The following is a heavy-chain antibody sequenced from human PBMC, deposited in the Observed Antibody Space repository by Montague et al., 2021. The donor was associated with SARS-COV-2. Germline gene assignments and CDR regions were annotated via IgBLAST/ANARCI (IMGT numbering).Heavy chain of an antibody. CDR3: ARERGGSGYFDY. CDR1: GFIFSTYT. J-gene: IGHJ4*01. Sequence: SLSLSFSASGFIFSTYTIHWVRQAPGKGLEWVAAISGDGTNKYYAESLKGRSTISRDNSENTLYLQMNSLRPEDTAVYYCARERGGSGYFDYWGHGALVPVSS. D-gene: IGHD3-22*01. CDR2: ISGDGTNK. V-gene: IGHV3-30*04.